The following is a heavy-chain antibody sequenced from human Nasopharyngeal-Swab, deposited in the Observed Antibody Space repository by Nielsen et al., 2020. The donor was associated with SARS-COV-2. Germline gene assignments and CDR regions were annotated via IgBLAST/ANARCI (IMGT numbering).Heavy chain of an antibody. V-gene: IGHV3-13*05. Sequence: GESLKISCAASGFTFSDYDMHWVRQATGKGLEWVSAIGTAGDPYYPGSVKGRFTISRENAKNSLYLQMNGLRAGDTAVYYCARGGYDYYMDVWGKGTTVTVSS. CDR3: ARGGYDYYMDV. CDR2: IGTAGDP. J-gene: IGHJ6*03. CDR1: GFTFSDYD.